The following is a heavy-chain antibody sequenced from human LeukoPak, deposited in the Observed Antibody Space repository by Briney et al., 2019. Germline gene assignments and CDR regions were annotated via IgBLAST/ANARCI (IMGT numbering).Heavy chain of an antibody. V-gene: IGHV4-4*07. CDR1: GGSISSYY. Sequence: SETLSLTCTVSGGSISSYYWSWIRQPAGKGLEWIGRIYTSGSTNYNPSLKSRVTISVDTSKNQFSLKLSSVTAADTAVYYCAREGYGSGSPPRANYYYYYMDVWGKGTTVTISS. CDR3: AREGYGSGSPPRANYYYYYMDV. J-gene: IGHJ6*03. D-gene: IGHD3-10*01. CDR2: IYTSGST.